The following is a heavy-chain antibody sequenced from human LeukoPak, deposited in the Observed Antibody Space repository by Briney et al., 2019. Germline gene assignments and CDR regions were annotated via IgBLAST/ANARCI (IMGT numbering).Heavy chain of an antibody. CDR1: GFTFSSYG. Sequence: GGSLRLSCAASGFTFSSYGMHWVRQAPGKGLEWVAVIWYDGSNKYYADSVKGRFTISRDNSKNTLYLQMNSLRAEDTAVYYCARDLYSSSWYGAFDICGQGTMVTVSS. V-gene: IGHV3-33*01. D-gene: IGHD6-13*01. J-gene: IGHJ3*02. CDR3: ARDLYSSSWYGAFDI. CDR2: IWYDGSNK.